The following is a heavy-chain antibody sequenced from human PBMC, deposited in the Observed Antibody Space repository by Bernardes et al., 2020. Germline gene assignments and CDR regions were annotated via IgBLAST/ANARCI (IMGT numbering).Heavy chain of an antibody. Sequence: AAGKGSCKASGYTFTGYYMHWVRQAPGQGLEWMGWINPNSGGTNYAQKFQGRVTMTRDTSISTAYMELSRLRSDDTAVYYCARARISIFGVVVDYYGMDVWGQGTTVTVSS. CDR3: ARARISIFGVVVDYYGMDV. V-gene: IGHV1-2*02. CDR2: INPNSGGT. CDR1: GYTFTGYY. J-gene: IGHJ6*02. D-gene: IGHD3-3*02.